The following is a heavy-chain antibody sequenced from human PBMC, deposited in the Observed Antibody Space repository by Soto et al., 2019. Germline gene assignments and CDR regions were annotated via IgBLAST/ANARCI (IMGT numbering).Heavy chain of an antibody. CDR1: GGSISSGGYY. D-gene: IGHD1-26*01. CDR2: IYYSGST. J-gene: IGHJ3*02. CDR3: AREWELRRGAFDI. V-gene: IGHV4-31*03. Sequence: PSETLSLTCTVSGGSISSGGYYWSWIRQHPGKGLEWIGYIYYSGSTYYNPSLKSRVTISVDTSKNQFSLKLSSVTAADTAVYYRAREWELRRGAFDIWGQGTMVTVSS.